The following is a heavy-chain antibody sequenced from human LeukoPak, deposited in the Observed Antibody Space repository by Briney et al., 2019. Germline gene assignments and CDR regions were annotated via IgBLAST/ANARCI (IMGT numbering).Heavy chain of an antibody. CDR1: GFAFSSYS. CDR2: ISSSSSYI. V-gene: IGHV3-21*01. Sequence: GGSLRLSCAASGFAFSSYSMNWVRQAPGKGLEWVSSISSSSSYIYYADSVKGRFTISRDNSKNTLCLQTNSLRLDDTAVYYCARAMVRGVPFDYWGQGTLVTVSS. D-gene: IGHD3-10*01. CDR3: ARAMVRGVPFDY. J-gene: IGHJ4*02.